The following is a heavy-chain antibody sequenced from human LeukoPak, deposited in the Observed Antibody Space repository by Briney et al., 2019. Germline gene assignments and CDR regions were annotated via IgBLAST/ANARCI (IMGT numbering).Heavy chain of an antibody. J-gene: IGHJ4*02. CDR2: ISGSGGST. V-gene: IGHV3-23*01. CDR1: GFTFSSYA. Sequence: GGSLRLSCAASGFTFSSYAMSWVRQAPGKGLEWVSSISGSGGSTYSADSMQGRFTISRDNSKNSLYLQMNSLRDEDTAVYYCASRDYFDYWGQGTLVTVSS. CDR3: ASRDYFDY.